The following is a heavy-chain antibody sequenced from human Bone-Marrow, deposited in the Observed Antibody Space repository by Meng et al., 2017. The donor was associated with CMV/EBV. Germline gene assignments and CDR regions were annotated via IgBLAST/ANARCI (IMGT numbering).Heavy chain of an antibody. J-gene: IGHJ4*02. CDR3: AKLDTVTVNS. D-gene: IGHD4-11*01. CDR2: IRFNGKNE. V-gene: IGHV3-30*02. CDR1: GYTFTGYY. Sequence: SCKASGYTFTGYYMHWVRQAPGQGLEWMAFIRFNGKNEYYADSVRGRFTISRDNSKNTVYLQMSSLKTEDTALYYCAKLDTVTVNSWGQGTLVTVSS.